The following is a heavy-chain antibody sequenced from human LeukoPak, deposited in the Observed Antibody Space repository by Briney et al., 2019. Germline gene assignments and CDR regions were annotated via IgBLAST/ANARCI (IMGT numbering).Heavy chain of an antibody. CDR1: GFTFSSYG. D-gene: IGHD3-16*01. J-gene: IGHJ4*02. Sequence: GGSLRLSCAASGFTFSSYGMHWVRQAPGKGLEWVAVISYDGRNKYYADSVKGRFTISRDYSKNTLYLQMNSLRADDTAVYYCSRVLGGGAITGCDFWGQGTLVTVSS. CDR2: ISYDGRNK. CDR3: SRVLGGGAITGCDF. V-gene: IGHV3-30*03.